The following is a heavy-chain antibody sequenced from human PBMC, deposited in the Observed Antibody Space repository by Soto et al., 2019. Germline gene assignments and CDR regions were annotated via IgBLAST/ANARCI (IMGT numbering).Heavy chain of an antibody. J-gene: IGHJ4*01. Sequence: GGSLRLSCAASGFTFSSYSMNWVRRAPGKGLEWVSFISVSGSIKYYADSVRGRFTISRDNAKNSLFLEMNSLTDEDSAVYYCARYQFHYDPNQPYYFDFWGQGTLVTVSS. CDR1: GFTFSSYS. CDR2: ISVSGSIK. V-gene: IGHV3-48*02. D-gene: IGHD3-22*01. CDR3: ARYQFHYDPNQPYYFDF.